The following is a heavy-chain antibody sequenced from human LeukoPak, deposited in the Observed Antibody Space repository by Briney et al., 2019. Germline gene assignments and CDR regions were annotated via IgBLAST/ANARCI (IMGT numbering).Heavy chain of an antibody. CDR3: ARGIVVPPVLYYFDY. D-gene: IGHD2-21*01. Sequence: ASVKVSCKASGYTFTSYGISWVRQATGQGLEWMGWMNPNSGNTGYAQKFQGRVTMTRNTSISTAYMELSSLRSEDTAVYYCARGIVVPPVLYYFDYWGQGTLVTVSS. CDR1: GYTFTSYG. CDR2: MNPNSGNT. V-gene: IGHV1-8*02. J-gene: IGHJ4*02.